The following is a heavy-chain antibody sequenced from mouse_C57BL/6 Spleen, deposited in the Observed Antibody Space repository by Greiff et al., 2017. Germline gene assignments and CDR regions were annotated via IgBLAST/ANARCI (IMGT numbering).Heavy chain of an antibody. J-gene: IGHJ4*01. D-gene: IGHD2-5*01. V-gene: IGHV5-17*01. CDR3: ARSNYGAMDY. Sequence: EVKLVESGGGLVKPGGSLKLSCAASGFTFSDYGMHWVRQAPEKGLEWVAYISSGSSTIYYADTVKGRFTISRDNAKNTLFLQMTSLRSEDTAMYYCARSNYGAMDYWGQGTSVTVSS. CDR1: GFTFSDYG. CDR2: ISSGSSTI.